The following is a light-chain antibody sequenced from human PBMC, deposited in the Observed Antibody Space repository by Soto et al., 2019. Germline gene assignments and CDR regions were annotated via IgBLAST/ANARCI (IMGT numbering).Light chain of an antibody. CDR3: QQTRSGIT. CDR1: QTIASY. CDR2: AAS. Sequence: DIQLTQSPPSLSATVGDRVTITCRASQTIASYLNWIQQKPGMAPKLLIYAASKLQSGVPSRFRGSGSGTDFTLTIDSLQPDDFASYYCQQTRSGITFGQGTRLEI. J-gene: IGKJ5*01. V-gene: IGKV1-39*01.